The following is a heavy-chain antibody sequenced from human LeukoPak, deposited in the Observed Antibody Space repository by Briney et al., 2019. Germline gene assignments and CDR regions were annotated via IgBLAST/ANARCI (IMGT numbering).Heavy chain of an antibody. J-gene: IGHJ2*01. CDR3: ARDTGEDWYFDL. V-gene: IGHV4-4*07. D-gene: IGHD7-27*01. CDR2: IYTSGST. CDR1: GGSISSYY. Sequence: SETLSLTCTVSGGSISSYYWSWIRQPAGKGLEWIGPIYTSGSTTYNPSPKSRVTMSVDTSKNQFSLKLSSVTAADTGVYYCARDTGEDWYFDLWGRGTLVTVSS.